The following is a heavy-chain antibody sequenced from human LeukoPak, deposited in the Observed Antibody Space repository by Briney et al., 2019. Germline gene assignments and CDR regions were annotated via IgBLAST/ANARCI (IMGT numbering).Heavy chain of an antibody. Sequence: SETLSLTCTVSGYSITSAYYWGWIRQPPGKGLEWIGSFFLKGSTYYNPSLKSRVTISVDTSKNQFSLTLSSVTAADTAVYYCARVARCTSCFDVDYWGRGTLVTVSS. D-gene: IGHD2-2*01. J-gene: IGHJ4*02. V-gene: IGHV4-38-2*02. CDR3: ARVARCTSCFDVDY. CDR1: GYSITSAYY. CDR2: FFLKGST.